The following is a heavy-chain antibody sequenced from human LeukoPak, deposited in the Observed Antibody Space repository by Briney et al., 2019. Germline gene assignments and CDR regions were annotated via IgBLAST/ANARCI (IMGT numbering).Heavy chain of an antibody. CDR1: GYAFSDFY. Sequence: ASVKVSCKASGYAFSDFYIHWVRQAPGQGLEYVGWITPKSGDTYSPQRFQGRVTMTRDASISTAYMELSSLRSDDTAVYFCARVRLADERAWAYWGQGTLVTVSS. J-gene: IGHJ4*02. CDR2: ITPKSGDT. CDR3: ARVRLADERAWAY. V-gene: IGHV1-2*02. D-gene: IGHD3-3*02.